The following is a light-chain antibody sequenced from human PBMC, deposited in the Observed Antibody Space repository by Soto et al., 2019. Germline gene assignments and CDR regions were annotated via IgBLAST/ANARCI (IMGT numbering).Light chain of an antibody. CDR1: SSDVGGYNY. CDR3: SPYAGSVV. J-gene: IGLJ2*01. CDR2: DVT. V-gene: IGLV2-11*01. Sequence: QSALTQPASLSGSPGQSVTISCTGISSDVGGYNYVSWYQQHPGKAPKLMVYDVTKRPSGVPDRFSGSKSGTTASLTISRLQAEDEADYYCSPYAGSVVFGGGTKVTVL.